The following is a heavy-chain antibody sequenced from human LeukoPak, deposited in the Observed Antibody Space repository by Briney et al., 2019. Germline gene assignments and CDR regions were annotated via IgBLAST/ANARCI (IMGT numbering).Heavy chain of an antibody. J-gene: IGHJ4*02. CDR2: ISWNSGSI. CDR1: GFTFDDYA. CDR3: AKGTCYYDSSGYLDWYYFDY. V-gene: IGHV3-9*01. Sequence: GGSLRLSCAASGFTFDDYAMHWVRQAPGKGLEWVSGISWNSGSIGYADSVKGRFTISRDNAKNSLYLQMNSLRAEDTALYYCAKGTCYYDSSGYLDWYYFDYWGQGTLVTVSS. D-gene: IGHD3-22*01.